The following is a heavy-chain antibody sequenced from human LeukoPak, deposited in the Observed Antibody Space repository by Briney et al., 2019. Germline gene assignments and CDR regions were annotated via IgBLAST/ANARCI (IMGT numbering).Heavy chain of an antibody. J-gene: IGHJ5*02. CDR3: VNQISGWVS. D-gene: IGHD6-19*01. Sequence: GGSLRLSFAASGFTFSSLTMHWVRQAPGKGREYVSAISSNGGSTFYADSVKGRFSISRDNSKNTLYLQMSSLRAEDTAVYYCVNQISGWVSWGQGTLVTVSS. V-gene: IGHV3-64D*06. CDR1: GFTFSSLT. CDR2: ISSNGGST.